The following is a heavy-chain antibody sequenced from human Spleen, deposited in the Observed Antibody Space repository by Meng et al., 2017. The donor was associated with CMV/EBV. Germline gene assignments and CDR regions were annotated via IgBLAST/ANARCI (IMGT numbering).Heavy chain of an antibody. CDR1: GGTFSNYA. D-gene: IGHD3-3*01. Sequence: SVKVSYKASGGTFSNYAVNWVRQAPGQGPEWMGGIIPMFGTPNYAQKFQGRVTITTDESTSTAYMELSSLRSEDTAVYYCARDLRDDDFWSQKERPFYYYAMDVWGQGTTVTVSS. V-gene: IGHV1-69*05. CDR2: IIPMFGTP. J-gene: IGHJ6*02. CDR3: ARDLRDDDFWSQKERPFYYYAMDV.